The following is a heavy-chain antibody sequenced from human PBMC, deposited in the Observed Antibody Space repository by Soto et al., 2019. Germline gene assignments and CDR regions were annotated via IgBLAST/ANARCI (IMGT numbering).Heavy chain of an antibody. D-gene: IGHD2-15*01. J-gene: IGHJ4*02. Sequence: QVQLVESGGGVVQPGRSLRLSCAASGFTFSSYGMHWVRQAPGKGLEWVAVISYDGSNKYYADSVKGRFTISRDNSKNTLYLQMNSLRAEDTAVYYCAKIHCSGGCCWDYFDYWGQGTLVTVSS. CDR3: AKIHCSGGCCWDYFDY. V-gene: IGHV3-30*18. CDR1: GFTFSSYG. CDR2: ISYDGSNK.